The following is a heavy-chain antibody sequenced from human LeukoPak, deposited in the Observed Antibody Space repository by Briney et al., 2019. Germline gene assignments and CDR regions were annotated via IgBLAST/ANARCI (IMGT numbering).Heavy chain of an antibody. CDR2: ISISGSKT. D-gene: IGHD4-17*01. CDR3: ANEIRPNDY. CDR1: GFTVSNAW. Sequence: HPGGSLRLSCAASGFTVSNAWMNWVRQAPGKGLEWVSAISISGSKTYYADSVKGRSTISRDNSKNTLYLQMNSLRAEDTAVYYCANEIRPNDYWGQGTQVTVSS. V-gene: IGHV3-23*01. J-gene: IGHJ4*02.